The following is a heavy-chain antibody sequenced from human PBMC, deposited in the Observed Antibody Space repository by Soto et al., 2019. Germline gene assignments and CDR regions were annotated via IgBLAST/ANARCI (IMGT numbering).Heavy chain of an antibody. V-gene: IGHV4-59*11. CDR2: IYYTGST. D-gene: IGHD3-10*01. CDR1: GGSISSHY. Sequence: SETLSLTCSVSGGSISSHYWSWIRQPPGKGLEWIGYIYYTGSTYYNPSLKSRVTISVDTSKNQFSLKLSSVTAADTAVYYCARDRDYYGSGTRSGRVCYYYGMDVWGQGTTVTVSS. CDR3: ARDRDYYGSGTRSGRVCYYYGMDV. J-gene: IGHJ6*02.